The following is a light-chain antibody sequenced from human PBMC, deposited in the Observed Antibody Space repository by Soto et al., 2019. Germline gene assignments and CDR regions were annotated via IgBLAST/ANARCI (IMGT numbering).Light chain of an antibody. CDR3: QQFNSYVT. CDR1: QGISSA. J-gene: IGKJ5*01. CDR2: DAS. V-gene: IGKV1-13*02. Sequence: AIQLTQSPSSLSASVGDRVTITCRASQGISSALAWYQQKPGKAPKLLIYDASSLESGVPSRFIGSGSGTDFTLTISSLQPEDFATYYCQQFNSYVTFGQGTRLEIK.